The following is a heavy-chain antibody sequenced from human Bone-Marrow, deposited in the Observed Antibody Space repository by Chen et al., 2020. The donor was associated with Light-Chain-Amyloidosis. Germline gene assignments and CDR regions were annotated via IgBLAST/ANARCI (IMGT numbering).Heavy chain of an antibody. CDR1: GYTFPNYW. D-gene: IGHD5-12*01. Sequence: EVQLEQSGPEVKKPGESLKISCKGSGYTFPNYWIGWVRQMPGKGLEWMGVIYPDDSDARYSPACEGQVTLAADKSITTAYLQWRSLKASDTAMYYCARRRDGYNFDYWGQGTLVTVSS. J-gene: IGHJ4*02. V-gene: IGHV5-51*01. CDR3: ARRRDGYNFDY. CDR2: IYPDDSDA.